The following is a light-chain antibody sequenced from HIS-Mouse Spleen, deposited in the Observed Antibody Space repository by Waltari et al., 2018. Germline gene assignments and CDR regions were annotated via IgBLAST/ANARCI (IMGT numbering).Light chain of an antibody. CDR1: QGISSY. J-gene: IGKJ1*01. V-gene: IGKV1-9*01. Sequence: DIQLTQSPSFLSASVGDRVTITCRASQGISSYLAWYQQKPGKAPKLLIYAASTLHSGVPSRFSGSGSGTEFTLTISSLQPEDFATYYCQQLNSYPPPFGQGTKVEIK. CDR3: QQLNSYPPP. CDR2: AAS.